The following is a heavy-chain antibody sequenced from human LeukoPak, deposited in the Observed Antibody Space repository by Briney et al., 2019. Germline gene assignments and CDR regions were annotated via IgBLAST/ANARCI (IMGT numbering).Heavy chain of an antibody. V-gene: IGHV1-2*02. CDR3: ATFIFITPTTADAFNI. CDR2: INANSGDP. Sequence: ASVKVSCKSSGYTFTDYYIYWLRQAPGQGLEWMAWINANSGDPIYAQKFQGRVTLTRDTSIGTAYMELSSLRSDDTAVYYCATFIFITPTTADAFNIWGQGTMVSVSS. D-gene: IGHD4-11*01. J-gene: IGHJ3*02. CDR1: GYTFTDYY.